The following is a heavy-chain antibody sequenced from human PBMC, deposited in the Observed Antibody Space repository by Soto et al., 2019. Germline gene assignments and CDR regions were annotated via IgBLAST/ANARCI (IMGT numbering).Heavy chain of an antibody. V-gene: IGHV3-30*02. J-gene: IGHJ2*01. D-gene: IGHD6-19*01. Sequence: GGSLRLSCVASGFSFSTFGMHWVRQAPGKGLEWVAIVWRDGSKKYYADSVKGRFTISRDNSKNTLYLEMSSLRAEDTAIYYCAKDIDNNGWYWYFDLWGRGTLVTVSS. CDR1: GFSFSTFG. CDR2: VWRDGSKK. CDR3: AKDIDNNGWYWYFDL.